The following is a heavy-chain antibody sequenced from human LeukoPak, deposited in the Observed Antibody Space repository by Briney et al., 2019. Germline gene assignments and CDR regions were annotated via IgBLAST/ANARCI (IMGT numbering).Heavy chain of an antibody. V-gene: IGHV3-74*01. J-gene: IGHJ4*02. CDR2: INSDGSTT. CDR3: ARVGGRGSIGGDC. Sequence: PGGSLRLSCAASGFTFSSYWMYWVRQAPGKGLVWVSRINSDGSTTSYADSVKGRFTVSRDNAKNTLYLQMSSLRAEDTAMYFCARVGGRGSIGGDCWGQGTLVTVSS. D-gene: IGHD3-10*01. CDR1: GFTFSSYW.